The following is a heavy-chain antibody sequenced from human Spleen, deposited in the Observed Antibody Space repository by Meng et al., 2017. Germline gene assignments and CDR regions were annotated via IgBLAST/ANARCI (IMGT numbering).Heavy chain of an antibody. CDR1: GGSVRSSDHQ. V-gene: IGHV4-61*08. J-gene: IGHJ4*02. CDR3: ARDYWGSLDY. CDR2: ASN. Sequence: VQVQESGSGRLRPSETLSLICTVSGGSVRSSDHQWGWFRQAPGKGLEWIGFASNKYNPSLKSRLTISLDTSKNQFSLKLTSVTAADTAVYYCARDYWGSLDYWGQGILVTVSS. D-gene: IGHD7-27*01.